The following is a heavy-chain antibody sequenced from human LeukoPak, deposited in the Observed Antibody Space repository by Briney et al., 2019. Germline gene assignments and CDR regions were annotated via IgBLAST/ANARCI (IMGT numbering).Heavy chain of an antibody. CDR1: GFTVSSNY. CDR2: IYSGGST. D-gene: IGHD6-19*01. Sequence: GGSLRLSCAASGFTVSSNYMSWVRQAPGKGLEWVSVIYSGGSTYYADSVKGRFTISRDNSKNTLYLQMNSLRAEDTAVYYCAKDQSVAVAEFFDYWGQGTLVTVSS. J-gene: IGHJ4*02. V-gene: IGHV3-66*01. CDR3: AKDQSVAVAEFFDY.